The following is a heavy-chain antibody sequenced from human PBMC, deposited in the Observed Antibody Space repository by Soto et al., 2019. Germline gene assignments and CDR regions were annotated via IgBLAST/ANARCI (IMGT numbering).Heavy chain of an antibody. J-gene: IGHJ6*02. V-gene: IGHV3-30*03. Sequence: XESLRLSCAASGFTFSSYGMHWVRQAPGKGLEWVAVISYDGSNKYYADSVKGRFTISRDNSKNTLYLQMNSLRAEDTAVYYCAGGLGSFYYYYGMDVWGQGTTVTVSS. CDR2: ISYDGSNK. D-gene: IGHD3-16*01. CDR1: GFTFSSYG. CDR3: AGGLGSFYYYYGMDV.